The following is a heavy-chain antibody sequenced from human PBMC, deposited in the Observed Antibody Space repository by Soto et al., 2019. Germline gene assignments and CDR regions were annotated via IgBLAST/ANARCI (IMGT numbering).Heavy chain of an antibody. CDR2: IYSGGST. D-gene: IGHD4-17*01. CDR1: GFTVNSNY. J-gene: IGHJ4*02. CDR3: ARLPHYYGGNECY. Sequence: EVQLVESGGGLIQPGESLRLSCAASGFTVNSNYMSWVRQAPGKGLEWVSVIYSGGSTYYADSVKGRFTISRDNSKNTLYLQMNSLRAEDTAMYYCARLPHYYGGNECYWGQGTLVTVSS. V-gene: IGHV3-53*01.